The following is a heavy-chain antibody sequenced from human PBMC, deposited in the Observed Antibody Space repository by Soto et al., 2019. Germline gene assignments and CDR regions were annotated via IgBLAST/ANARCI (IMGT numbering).Heavy chain of an antibody. D-gene: IGHD3-22*01. CDR2: ISYDGSNK. CDR3: AKDETYYYDSSGYFGPTTFDY. J-gene: IGHJ4*02. V-gene: IGHV3-30*18. CDR1: GFTFSSYG. Sequence: QPGGSLRLSCAASGFTFSSYGMHWVRQAPGKGLEWVAVISYDGSNKYYADSVKGRFTISRDNSKNTLYLQMNSLRAEDTAVYYCAKDETYYYDSSGYFGPTTFDYWGQGTLVTVS.